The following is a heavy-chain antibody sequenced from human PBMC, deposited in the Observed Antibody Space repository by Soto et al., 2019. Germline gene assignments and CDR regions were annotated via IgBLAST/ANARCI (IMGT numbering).Heavy chain of an antibody. D-gene: IGHD6-19*01. CDR1: GFTFSSYA. J-gene: IGHJ4*02. CDR2: ISSNGGST. CDR3: AREGHSSGPPDY. Sequence: GGSLRLSCSASGFTFSSYAMHWVRQAPGKGLEYVSAISSNGGSTYYADSVKGRFTISRDNSKNTLYLQMNSLRAEDTAVYYCAREGHSSGPPDYWGQGTLVTVSS. V-gene: IGHV3-64*04.